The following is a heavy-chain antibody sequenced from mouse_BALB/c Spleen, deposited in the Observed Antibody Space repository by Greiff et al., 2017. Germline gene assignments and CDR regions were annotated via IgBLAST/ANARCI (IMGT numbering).Heavy chain of an antibody. CDR3: TRMRIFTYFDY. J-gene: IGHJ2*01. CDR1: GFTFSNYW. CDR2: IRLKSNNYAT. Sequence: EVKLMESGGGLVQPGGSMKLSCVASGFTFSNYWMNWVRQSPEKGLEWVAEIRLKSNNYATHYAESVKGRFTISRDDSKSSVYLQMNNLRAEDTGIYYCTRMRIFTYFDYWGQGTTLTVSS. V-gene: IGHV6-6*02.